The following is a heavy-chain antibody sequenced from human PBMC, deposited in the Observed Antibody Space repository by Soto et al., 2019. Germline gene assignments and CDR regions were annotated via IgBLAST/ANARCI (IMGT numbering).Heavy chain of an antibody. CDR3: ARTKTVAGSTEYYHY. V-gene: IGHV1-18*01. Sequence: ASVKVSCKASGYIFINYGISWMRQAPGQGLEWMGWISPYNSNTHYAQRLLGRVTVTRDTSTTTVYMELSRLTSDDTAVYFCARTKTVAGSTEYYHYWGQGTPVTFSS. CDR2: ISPYNSNT. J-gene: IGHJ1*01. CDR1: GYIFINYG. D-gene: IGHD6-19*01.